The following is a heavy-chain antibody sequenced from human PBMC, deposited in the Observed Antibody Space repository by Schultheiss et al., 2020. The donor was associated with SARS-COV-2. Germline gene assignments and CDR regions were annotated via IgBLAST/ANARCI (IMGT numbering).Heavy chain of an antibody. D-gene: IGHD6-19*01. Sequence: SQTLSLTCAVFGGSISSGGYYWSWIRQHPGKGLEWIGYIYYSGSTYYNPSLKSRVTISVDTSKNQFSLKLSSVTAADTAVYYCARARYSSGPDYWGQGTLVTVSS. CDR3: ARARYSSGPDY. CDR1: GGSISSGGYY. V-gene: IGHV4-31*11. CDR2: IYYSGST. J-gene: IGHJ4*02.